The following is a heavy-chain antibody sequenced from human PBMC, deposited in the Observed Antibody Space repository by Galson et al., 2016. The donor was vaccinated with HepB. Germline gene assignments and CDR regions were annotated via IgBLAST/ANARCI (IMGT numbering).Heavy chain of an antibody. Sequence: TLSLTCNVSGGSISSGGYYWSWIRQHPGKGLEWIGYIHYSGSTFYNPSLKSRVSISVDTSKNQFSLRLSSVTAADTAVYYCATQASGWYYGAFDVWGQGTTVTVSS. CDR2: IHYSGST. CDR1: GGSISSGGYY. J-gene: IGHJ3*01. CDR3: ATQASGWYYGAFDV. D-gene: IGHD6-19*01. V-gene: IGHV4-31*03.